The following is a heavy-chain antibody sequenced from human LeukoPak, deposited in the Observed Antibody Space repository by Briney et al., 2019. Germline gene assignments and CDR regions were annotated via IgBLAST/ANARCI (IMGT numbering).Heavy chain of an antibody. CDR1: GFTFSSYW. D-gene: IGHD6-19*01. V-gene: IGHV3-7*01. J-gene: IGHJ4*02. Sequence: GGSLRLSCAASGFTFSSYWMSWVRQAPGKELEWVANIKQDGSEKYYVDSVKGRFTISRDNAKNSLYLQMNSLRAEDTAVYYCARDLGYSSGWALDYWGQGTLVTVSS. CDR2: IKQDGSEK. CDR3: ARDLGYSSGWALDY.